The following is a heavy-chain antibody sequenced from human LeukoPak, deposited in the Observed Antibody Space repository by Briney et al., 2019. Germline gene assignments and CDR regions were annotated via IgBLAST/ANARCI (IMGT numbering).Heavy chain of an antibody. D-gene: IGHD2-15*01. CDR2: MNPNSGNT. J-gene: IGHJ6*03. CDR1: GYTFTSYD. CDR3: ARLGRYCSGGSCYVVYMDV. Sequence: ASVKVSCKASGYTFTSYDINWVRQATGQGLEWMGWMNPNSGNTGYAQKFQGRVTITRNTSISTAYMELSSLRSDDTAVYYCARLGRYCSGGSCYVVYMDVWGKGTTVTISS. V-gene: IGHV1-8*03.